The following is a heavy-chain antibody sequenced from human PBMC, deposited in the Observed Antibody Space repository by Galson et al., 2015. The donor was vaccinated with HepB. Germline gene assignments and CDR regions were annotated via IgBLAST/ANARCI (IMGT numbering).Heavy chain of an antibody. Sequence: QSGAEVKKPGASVKVSCKASGYTFTSYGISWVRQAPGQGLEWMGWISAYNGNTNYAQKLQGRVTMTTDTSTSTAYMELRSLRSDDTAVYYCARRGGDFWSGYYYYYGMDVWGQGTTVTVSS. CDR2: ISAYNGNT. V-gene: IGHV1-18*01. CDR3: ARRGGDFWSGYYYYYGMDV. CDR1: GYTFTSYG. J-gene: IGHJ6*02. D-gene: IGHD3-3*01.